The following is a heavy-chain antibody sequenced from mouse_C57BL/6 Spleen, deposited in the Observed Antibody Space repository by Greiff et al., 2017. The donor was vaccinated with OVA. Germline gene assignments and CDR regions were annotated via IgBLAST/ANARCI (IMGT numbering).Heavy chain of an antibody. CDR2: IHPNSGST. D-gene: IGHD1-1*01. CDR1: GYTFTSYW. Sequence: QVQLQQPGAELVKPGASVKLSCKASGYTFTSYWMHWVKQRPGQGLEWIGMIHPNSGSTNYNEKFKSKATLTVDQSSSTAYMQLSSLTSEDTAVYYCARSPHYYGSSYWYFDVWGTGTTVTVSS. V-gene: IGHV1-64*01. CDR3: ARSPHYYGSSYWYFDV. J-gene: IGHJ1*03.